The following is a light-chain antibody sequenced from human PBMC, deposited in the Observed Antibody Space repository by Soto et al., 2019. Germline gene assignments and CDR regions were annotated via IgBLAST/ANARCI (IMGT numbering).Light chain of an antibody. CDR3: QQYGGSPIP. Sequence: VLTQSAASQSLSPGERATLSCRASQSVSSSYLAWYQQKPGQAPRLLIYGASSRATGIPDRFSGSGSGTDFTLTISRLEPEDFAVYYCQQYGGSPIPFGQGTRLEIK. J-gene: IGKJ5*01. CDR1: QSVSSSY. V-gene: IGKV3-20*01. CDR2: GAS.